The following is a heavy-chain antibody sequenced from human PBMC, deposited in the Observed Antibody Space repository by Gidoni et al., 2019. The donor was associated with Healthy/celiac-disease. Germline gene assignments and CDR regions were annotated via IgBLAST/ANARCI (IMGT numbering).Heavy chain of an antibody. CDR1: GGSIRSYY. V-gene: IGHV4-59*01. J-gene: IGHJ4*02. CDR3: ARVAGIAAPRRGYYFDY. Sequence: QVQLQESGPGLVKPSETLSLTCTVSGGSIRSYYWSWIRQPPGKGLEWIGYIYYSGSTNYNPSRKSRVTISVDTSKNQFSLKLSSVTAADTAVYYCARVAGIAAPRRGYYFDYWGQGTLVTVSS. D-gene: IGHD6-6*01. CDR2: IYYSGST.